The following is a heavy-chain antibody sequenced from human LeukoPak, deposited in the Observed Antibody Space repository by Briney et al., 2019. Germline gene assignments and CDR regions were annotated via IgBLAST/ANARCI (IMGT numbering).Heavy chain of an antibody. J-gene: IGHJ3*02. D-gene: IGHD3-10*01. CDR3: AKEILWNDAFDI. CDR2: ISSDGSNK. Sequence: GGSPRLSCAASGFTFSNAWMSWVRQAPGKGLEWVAVISSDGSNKYYADSVKGRFTISRDNSKNTLYLQMNSLRAEDTAVYYCAKEILWNDAFDIWGQGTMVTVSS. V-gene: IGHV3-30*18. CDR1: GFTFSNAW.